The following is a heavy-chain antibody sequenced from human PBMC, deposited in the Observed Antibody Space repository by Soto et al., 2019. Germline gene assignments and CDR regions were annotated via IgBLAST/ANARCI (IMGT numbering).Heavy chain of an antibody. CDR2: IHYSGST. D-gene: IGHD6-13*01. V-gene: IGHV4-59*01. J-gene: IGHJ5*02. CDR1: GGSISSYY. CDR3: ARTPTYSTSIYNWVDP. Sequence: PSETLSLTCTVSGGSISSYYWSWIRQPPGKGLEWIGYIHYSGSTNYNPSLKSRVTMSIDTSKNQVSLKLSSVTAADTAVYYCARTPTYSTSIYNWVDPWGQGNLVTV.